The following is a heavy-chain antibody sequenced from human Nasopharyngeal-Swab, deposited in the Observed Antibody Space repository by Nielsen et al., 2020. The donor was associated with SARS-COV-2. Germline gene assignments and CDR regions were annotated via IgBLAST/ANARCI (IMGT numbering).Heavy chain of an antibody. V-gene: IGHV3-48*03. Sequence: GGSLRLSCAASGFTFSSYHINWVRQAPGKVLEWVSYISSSGSTIYYADSVKGRFTISRDNAKNSLYLQMNSLRAEDTAVYYCARADAARESLLQQWSRPHYYYGMDVWGQGTTVTVSS. CDR1: GFTFSSYH. D-gene: IGHD5-18*01. CDR3: ARADAARESLLQQWSRPHYYYGMDV. J-gene: IGHJ6*02. CDR2: ISSSGSTI.